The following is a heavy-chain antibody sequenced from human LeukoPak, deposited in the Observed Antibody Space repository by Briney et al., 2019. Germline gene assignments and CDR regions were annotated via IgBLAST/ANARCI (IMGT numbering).Heavy chain of an antibody. V-gene: IGHV4-34*01. D-gene: IGHD6-6*01. Sequence: SETLSLTCAVYGGSFSGYYWSWIRQPPGKGLEWIGEINHNGSTNYNPSLKSRVTISVDTSKNQFSLKLSSVTAADTAVYYCARGLREYSSSKYYYYYYMDVWGKGTAVTVSS. J-gene: IGHJ6*03. CDR1: GGSFSGYY. CDR3: ARGLREYSSSKYYYYYYMDV. CDR2: INHNGST.